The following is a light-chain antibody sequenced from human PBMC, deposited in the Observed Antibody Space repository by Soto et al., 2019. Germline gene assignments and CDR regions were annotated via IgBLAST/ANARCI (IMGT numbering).Light chain of an antibody. CDR3: QAWDASLSAVV. V-gene: IGLV1-51*01. CDR1: SSNIGKNY. CDR2: DNN. Sequence: QSVLTQPPSVSAAPGQKVTISCSGSSSNIGKNYVSWYQQLPGTAPKLLIYDNNKRPSGIPDRFSGSKSVTSATLGITGLQAEDEADYYCQAWDASLSAVVFGGGTKLTVL. J-gene: IGLJ2*01.